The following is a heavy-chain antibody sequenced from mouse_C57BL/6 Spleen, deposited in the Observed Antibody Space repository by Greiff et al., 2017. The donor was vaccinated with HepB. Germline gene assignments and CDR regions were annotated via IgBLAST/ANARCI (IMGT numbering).Heavy chain of an antibody. CDR3: ARRIYDGYPSWFAY. CDR2: ISGGGGNT. V-gene: IGHV5-9*01. D-gene: IGHD2-3*01. J-gene: IGHJ3*01. CDR1: GFTFSSYT. Sequence: EVMLVESGGGLVKPGGSLKLSCAASGFTFSSYTMSWVRQTPEKRLEWVATISGGGGNTYYPDSVKGRFTISRDNAKNTLYLQMSSLRSEDTALYYCARRIYDGYPSWFAYWGQGTLVTVSA.